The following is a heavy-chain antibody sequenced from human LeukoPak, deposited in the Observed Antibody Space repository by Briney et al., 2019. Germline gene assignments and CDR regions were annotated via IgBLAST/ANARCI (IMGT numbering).Heavy chain of an antibody. V-gene: IGHV3-7*01. CDR1: GFTFSRSW. CDR2: IKGDGSET. Sequence: GGSLRLSCVASGFTFSRSWMDWVRQAPGKGLEWVANIKGDGSETHYVDSAKGRFTISRDNAKNYLYLQIDRVRVEDTAIYHCAESLDYWGQGALLTVSS. CDR3: AESLDY. J-gene: IGHJ4*02.